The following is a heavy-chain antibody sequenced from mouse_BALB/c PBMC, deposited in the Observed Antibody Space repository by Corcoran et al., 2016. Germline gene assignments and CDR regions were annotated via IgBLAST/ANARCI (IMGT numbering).Heavy chain of an antibody. J-gene: IGHJ4*01. CDR2: INTYTGEP. V-gene: IGHV9-3-1*01. Sequence: QIQLVQSGPELKKPGETVKISCKASGYTFTNYGMNWVKQAPGKGLKWMGWINTYTGEPTYADDFKGRFAFSLETSASTAYLQINNLKNEDTATYFFARDGPYGYAMDYWGQGTSVTVSS. D-gene: IGHD1-1*02. CDR3: ARDGPYGYAMDY. CDR1: GYTFTNYG.